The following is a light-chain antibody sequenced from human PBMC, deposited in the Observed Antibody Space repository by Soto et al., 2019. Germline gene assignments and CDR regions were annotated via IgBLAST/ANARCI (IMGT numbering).Light chain of an antibody. V-gene: IGLV2-14*03. CDR3: ISYTSSSTLV. J-gene: IGLJ2*01. CDR1: SSDVGGYNY. Sequence: QSALTQPASVSGSPGQSITISSTGTSSDVGGYNYVSWYQHQPGKAPKLMFYGVNNRPSGVSNRFSASKSGNTASLTISGLQAEDEADYYCISYTSSSTLVFGGGTKLTVL. CDR2: GVN.